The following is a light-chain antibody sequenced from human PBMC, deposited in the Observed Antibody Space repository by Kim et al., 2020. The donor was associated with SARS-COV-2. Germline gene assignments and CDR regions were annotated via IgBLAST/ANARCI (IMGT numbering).Light chain of an antibody. J-gene: IGKJ2*01. CDR3: MQGTYWPYT. Sequence: ALNSHWVWSGLRTRNWKTYLDWVQPKARPPPKRLNYSVSKRDSGVPDRFSGSGSGTDFTLIIHRVEAEDVGIYYCMQGTYWPYTFGQGTKLEI. V-gene: IGKV2-30*02. CDR1: GLRTRNWKTY. CDR2: SVS.